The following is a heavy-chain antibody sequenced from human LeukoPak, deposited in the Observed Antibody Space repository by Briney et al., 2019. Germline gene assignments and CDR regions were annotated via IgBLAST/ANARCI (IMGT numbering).Heavy chain of an antibody. CDR3: ARLRKVPWSAVAFDY. D-gene: IGHD4-23*01. CDR1: GGSISSYY. V-gene: IGHV4-59*08. J-gene: IGHJ4*02. Sequence: SETLSLTCTVSGGSISSYYWSWIRQPPGKGLEWIGYIYYSGSTNYNPSLKSRVTISVDTSKNQFSLKLSSVTAADTAVYYCARLRKVPWSAVAFDYWGQGTLVTVSS. CDR2: IYYSGST.